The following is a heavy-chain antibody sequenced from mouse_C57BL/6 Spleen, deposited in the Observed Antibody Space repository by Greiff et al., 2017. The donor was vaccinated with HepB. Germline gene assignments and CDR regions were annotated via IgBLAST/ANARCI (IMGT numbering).Heavy chain of an antibody. D-gene: IGHD4-1*01. Sequence: QVQLQQPGAELVKPGASVKLSCKASGYTFTSYWMQWVKQRPGQGLEWIGEIDPSDSYTNYNQKFKGKATLTVDTSSSTAYMQLSSLTSEDSAVYYCARSVGRAMDYWGQGTSVTVSS. V-gene: IGHV1-50*01. CDR3: ARSVGRAMDY. J-gene: IGHJ4*01. CDR2: IDPSDSYT. CDR1: GYTFTSYW.